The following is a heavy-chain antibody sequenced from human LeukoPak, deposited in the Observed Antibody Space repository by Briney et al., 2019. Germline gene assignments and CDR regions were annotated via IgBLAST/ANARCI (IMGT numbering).Heavy chain of an antibody. V-gene: IGHV3-48*03. D-gene: IGHD5-18*01. Sequence: GGSLRLSCAASGFTLSSYEMNWVRQAPGKGLEWVSYISSSGSTIYYADSVKGRFTISRDNAKNTLYLQMNSLRAEDTAVYYCARGGGYSYGSFDYWGQGTLVTVSS. CDR3: ARGGGYSYGSFDY. CDR2: ISSSGSTI. CDR1: GFTLSSYE. J-gene: IGHJ4*02.